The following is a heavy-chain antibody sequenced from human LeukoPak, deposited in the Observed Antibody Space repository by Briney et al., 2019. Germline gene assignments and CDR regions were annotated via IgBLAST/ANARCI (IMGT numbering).Heavy chain of an antibody. Sequence: PSETLSLTCTVSGGSISSYYWSWIRQPAGKGLEWIGRIFISGTTNYNPSLKSRVTMSVDTSKNQLSLRLSSVTAADTAVYYCARDLGGYSDGSYYYYMDVWGKGTTVTVSS. V-gene: IGHV4-4*07. J-gene: IGHJ6*03. CDR2: IFISGTT. CDR1: GGSISSYY. D-gene: IGHD5-18*01. CDR3: ARDLGGYSDGSYYYYMDV.